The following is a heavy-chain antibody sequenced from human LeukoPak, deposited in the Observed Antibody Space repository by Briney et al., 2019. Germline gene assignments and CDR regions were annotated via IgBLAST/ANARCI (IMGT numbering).Heavy chain of an antibody. J-gene: IGHJ4*02. CDR2: ISGSGGST. Sequence: GGSLRLSCAASGFTFSCYAMSWVRQAPGKGLEWVSAISGSGGSTYYADSVKGRFTISRDNSKNTLYLQMNSLRAEDTAVYYCATDQFPSYYYGSGTVDYWGQGTLVTVSS. V-gene: IGHV3-23*01. CDR1: GFTFSCYA. CDR3: ATDQFPSYYYGSGTVDY. D-gene: IGHD3-10*01.